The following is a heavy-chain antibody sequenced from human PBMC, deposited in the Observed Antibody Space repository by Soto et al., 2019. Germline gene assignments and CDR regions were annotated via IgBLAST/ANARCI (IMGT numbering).Heavy chain of an antibody. CDR3: AADPYYYDSSDYYSFDQ. D-gene: IGHD3-22*01. CDR2: IVVGSGNT. Sequence: SVKVSCKASGFNFRTTAVQWVRQARGQRLEWIGWIVVGSGNTNYAQNFQERVTITRDMSTSTAYLDVSRLRSEDTAVYYCAADPYYYDSSDYYSFDQWGQGTLVTV. J-gene: IGHJ4*02. V-gene: IGHV1-58*01. CDR1: GFNFRTTA.